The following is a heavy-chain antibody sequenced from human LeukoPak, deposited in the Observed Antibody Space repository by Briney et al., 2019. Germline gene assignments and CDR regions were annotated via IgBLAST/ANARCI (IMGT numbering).Heavy chain of an antibody. CDR1: GYTFTSYG. D-gene: IGHD3-3*01. Sequence: GASVKVSCKASGYTFTSYGISWVRQAPGQGLEWMGWISAYNGNTNYAQKLQGRVTMTTDTSTSTAYTELRSLRSDDTAVYYCARDGGGYYDFWSGYYNYWFDPWGQGTLVTVSS. J-gene: IGHJ5*02. CDR3: ARDGGGYYDFWSGYYNYWFDP. V-gene: IGHV1-18*01. CDR2: ISAYNGNT.